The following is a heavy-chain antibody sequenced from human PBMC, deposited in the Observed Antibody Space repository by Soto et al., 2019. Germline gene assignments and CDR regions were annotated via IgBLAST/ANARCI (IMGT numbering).Heavy chain of an antibody. V-gene: IGHV5-51*01. CDR1: GYSFTSYW. Sequence: GESLKISCKGSGYSFTSYWIGWVRQMPGKGLEWMGIIYPGDSDTRYSPSFQGQVTISADKSISTAYLQWSSLKASDTAMYYCARVIVVLPGCYYYGMDVWGQGTTGTVSS. CDR3: ARVIVVLPGCYYYGMDV. J-gene: IGHJ6*02. D-gene: IGHD2-2*01. CDR2: IYPGDSDT.